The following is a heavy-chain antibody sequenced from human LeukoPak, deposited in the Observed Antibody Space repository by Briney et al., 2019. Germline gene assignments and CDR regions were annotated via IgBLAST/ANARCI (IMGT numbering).Heavy chain of an antibody. D-gene: IGHD3-3*01. CDR2: TYYSGST. Sequence: SETLSLTCTVSGGSISTDSYSWGWIRQPPGKGLEWIGNTYYSGSTYYSPSLNSRVIISLDTSKNQFSLKLSSVTAADTAVYYCARRDFWSGYHAYDYWGQGTLVTVSS. V-gene: IGHV4-39*01. CDR1: GGSISTDSYS. J-gene: IGHJ4*02. CDR3: ARRDFWSGYHAYDY.